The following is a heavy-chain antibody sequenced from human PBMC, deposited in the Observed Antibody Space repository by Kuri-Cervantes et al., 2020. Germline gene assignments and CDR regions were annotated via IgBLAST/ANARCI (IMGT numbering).Heavy chain of an antibody. CDR1: GFTFDDYA. CDR3: AKDWGSTSPYYMDV. D-gene: IGHD2-2*01. CDR2: ISWDGGST. J-gene: IGHJ6*03. V-gene: IGHV3-43D*03. Sequence: GESLKISCAASGFTFDDYAMHWVRQAPGKGLEWVSLISWDGGSTYYADSVKGRFTISRDNAKNSLYLQMNSLRAEDTALYYCAKDWGSTSPYYMDVWGKGTTVTVSS.